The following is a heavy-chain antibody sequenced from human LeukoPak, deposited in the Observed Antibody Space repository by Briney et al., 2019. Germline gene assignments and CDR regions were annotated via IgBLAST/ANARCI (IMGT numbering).Heavy chain of an antibody. V-gene: IGHV1-18*01. J-gene: IGHJ4*02. D-gene: IGHD5-12*01. CDR3: ARDPSNSGYDYLYYFDY. CDR2: ISAYDGNT. Sequence: ASVKVSCKASGYTFTTSGISWVRQAPGQGLEWMGWISAYDGNTNYAQNLQDRVTMTTDTSTSTAFMELRSLRFDDTAVYYCARDPSNSGYDYLYYFDYWGQGTLVTVSS. CDR1: GYTFTTSG.